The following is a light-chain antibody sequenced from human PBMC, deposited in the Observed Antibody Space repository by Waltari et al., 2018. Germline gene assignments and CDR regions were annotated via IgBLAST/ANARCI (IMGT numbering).Light chain of an antibody. Sequence: QSALSQPRSVSGSPGQSVTISCPGTSSDVGAYTYVSWYQQHPGKAPKLMIYDVSKRPSGVPDRFSGSKSGNTASLTISGLQAEDEAEYFCCSYAGTYNFVVFGGGTKLTVL. CDR1: SSDVGAYTY. V-gene: IGLV2-11*01. CDR3: CSYAGTYNFVV. CDR2: DVS. J-gene: IGLJ2*01.